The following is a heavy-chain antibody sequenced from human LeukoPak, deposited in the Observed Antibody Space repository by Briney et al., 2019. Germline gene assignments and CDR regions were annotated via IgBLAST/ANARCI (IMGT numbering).Heavy chain of an antibody. J-gene: IGHJ6*02. CDR3: ARGRSNYYGMDV. Sequence: SETLSLTCAVYGGSFSGYYWSWIWRPPGKGLEWIGYIYYNGNTNYSPSLKSRVTMSVDTSKNLFSLKVSSVTAADTAVYYCARGRSNYYGMDVWGQGTTVTVSS. CDR1: GGSFSGYY. CDR2: IYYNGNT. D-gene: IGHD1-26*01. V-gene: IGHV4-59*01.